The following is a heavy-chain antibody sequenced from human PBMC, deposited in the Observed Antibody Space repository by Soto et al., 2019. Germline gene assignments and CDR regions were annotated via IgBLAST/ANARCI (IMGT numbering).Heavy chain of an antibody. V-gene: IGHV3-48*01. D-gene: IGHD2-21*01. Sequence: PGGSLRLSCAASEFTFSSYSMNWVRQAPGKGLEWVSYISSSSSSIYYADSVKGRFTISRDNAKNSLFLQMNSLRAEDTAVYYCARGLGVANNWFDPWGQGTLVTVSS. CDR2: ISSSSSSI. CDR1: EFTFSSYS. J-gene: IGHJ5*02. CDR3: ARGLGVANNWFDP.